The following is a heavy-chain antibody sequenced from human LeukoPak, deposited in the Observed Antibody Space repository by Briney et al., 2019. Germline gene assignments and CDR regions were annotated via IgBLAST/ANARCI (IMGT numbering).Heavy chain of an antibody. Sequence: PGGSLRLSCAASGFTFSDYYMSWIRQAPGQGLEWVSYISSSGSTIYYADSVKGRFTISRDNAKNSLYLQMNSLRAEDTAVYYCARVNTLEVGPSYYFDYWGQGTLVTVSS. D-gene: IGHD2-15*01. CDR2: ISSSGSTI. J-gene: IGHJ4*02. V-gene: IGHV3-11*01. CDR1: GFTFSDYY. CDR3: ARVNTLEVGPSYYFDY.